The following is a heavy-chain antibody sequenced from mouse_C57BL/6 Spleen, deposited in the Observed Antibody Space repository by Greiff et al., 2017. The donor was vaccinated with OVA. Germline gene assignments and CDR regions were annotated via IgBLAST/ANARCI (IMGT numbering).Heavy chain of an antibody. CDR3: AREDDGYPAWFAY. V-gene: IGHV1-78*01. J-gene: IGHJ3*01. Sequence: QVQLQQSDAELVKPGASVKISCKVSGYTFTDHTIHWMKQWPEQGLEWIGYIYPRDGSTKSNEKFKGKATLTADKSSSTAYMQLNSLTSEDSAVYFCAREDDGYPAWFAYWGQGTLVTVSA. D-gene: IGHD2-3*01. CDR2: IYPRDGST. CDR1: GYTFTDHT.